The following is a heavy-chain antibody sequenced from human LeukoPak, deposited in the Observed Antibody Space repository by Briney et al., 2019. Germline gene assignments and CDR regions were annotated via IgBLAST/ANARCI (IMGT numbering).Heavy chain of an antibody. D-gene: IGHD2-15*01. CDR1: GYTFTSYD. J-gene: IGHJ1*01. V-gene: IGHV1-8*01. CDR2: MYPNSGKT. CDR3: ARGPPPYCSGDSCYSFLYLHH. Sequence: GASVKVSCKASGYTFTSYDISWVRQATGQGLEWMGWMYPNSGKTDYAQKLQGRVTMTGNTSISTAYMDLSTQKSEDTSVYYCARGPPPYCSGDSCYSFLYLHHWGQGTLVTVSS.